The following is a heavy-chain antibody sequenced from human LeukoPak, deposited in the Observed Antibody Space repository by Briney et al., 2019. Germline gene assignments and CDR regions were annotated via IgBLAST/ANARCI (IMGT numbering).Heavy chain of an antibody. D-gene: IGHD2-15*01. Sequence: GASVKVSCKASGFTFASSAVQWVRQARGQRLEWIGWIVVGSGNTNYAQKFQERVTITRDMSTSTAYMELSSLRSEDTAVYYCAASIEGGWFDPWGQGTLVTVSS. CDR3: AASIEGGWFDP. CDR2: IVVGSGNT. V-gene: IGHV1-58*01. J-gene: IGHJ5*02. CDR1: GFTFASSA.